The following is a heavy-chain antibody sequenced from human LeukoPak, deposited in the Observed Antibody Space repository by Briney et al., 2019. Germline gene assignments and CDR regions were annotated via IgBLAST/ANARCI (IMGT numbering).Heavy chain of an antibody. V-gene: IGHV3-11*01. Sequence: GGSLRLSCAASGFTFSDYYMSWLRQAPGKGLEWVSYISSSGSTIYYADSVKGRFTISRDNAKNSLYLQMNSLRAEDTAVYYCATSYSSSDDAFDIWGQGTMVTVSS. J-gene: IGHJ3*02. CDR3: ATSYSSSDDAFDI. D-gene: IGHD6-13*01. CDR2: ISSSGSTI. CDR1: GFTFSDYY.